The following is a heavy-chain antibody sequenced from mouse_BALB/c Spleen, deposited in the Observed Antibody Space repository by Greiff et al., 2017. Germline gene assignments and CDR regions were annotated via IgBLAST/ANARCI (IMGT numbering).Heavy chain of an antibody. J-gene: IGHJ4*01. D-gene: IGHD2-10*02. CDR1: GYSITSDYA. Sequence: VQLQQSGPGLVKPSQSLSLTCTVTGYSITSDYAWNWIRQFPGNKLEWMGYISYSGSTSYNPSLKSRISITRDTSKNQFFLQLNSVTTEDTATYYCARHLYGNYRAMDYWGQGTSVTVSS. CDR3: ARHLYGNYRAMDY. V-gene: IGHV3-2*02. CDR2: ISYSGST.